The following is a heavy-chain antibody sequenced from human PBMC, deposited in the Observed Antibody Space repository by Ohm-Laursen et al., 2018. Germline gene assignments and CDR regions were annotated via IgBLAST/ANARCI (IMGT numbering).Heavy chain of an antibody. V-gene: IGHV3-30*18. CDR2: ISYDGSNT. CDR3: AKDFRTGINWNYGGHFGY. CDR1: GFTFKSYG. Sequence: SLRLSCAASGFTFKSYGMHWVRQPPSKGLEWLAIISYDGSNTNYADSVKGRFTISRDNSENTLYLQINSLGAEDTAVYYCAKDFRTGINWNYGGHFGYWGQGTLVTVSS. D-gene: IGHD1-7*01. J-gene: IGHJ4*02.